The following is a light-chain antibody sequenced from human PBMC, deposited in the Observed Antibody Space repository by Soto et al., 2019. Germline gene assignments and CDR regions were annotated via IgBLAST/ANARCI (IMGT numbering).Light chain of an antibody. V-gene: IGLV2-23*02. CDR2: EVT. J-gene: IGLJ1*01. CDR1: SDIGNYNL. CDR3: ASYAGSRNYV. Sequence: QYMLTHPASVSGSPGQAVTISCSGSDIGNYNLVSWYQHLPGRAPKLLIFEVTMRPSGISDRFSGSKSASTASLTISGLQAEEEGDYYCASYAGSRNYVFGSGTKVTVL.